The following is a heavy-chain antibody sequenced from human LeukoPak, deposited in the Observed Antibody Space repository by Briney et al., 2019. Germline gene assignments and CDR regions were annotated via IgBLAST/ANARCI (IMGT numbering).Heavy chain of an antibody. D-gene: IGHD3-10*01. J-gene: IGHJ4*02. CDR2: ISSSSSTI. CDR1: GFTFSSYS. CDR3: ARASYYYGSGSYYFDY. Sequence: GSLRLSCAASGFTFSSYSMNWVRQAPGKGLEWVSCISSSSSTICYADSVKGRFTISRDNAKNSLYLQVNTLRAEDTAVYYCARASYYYGSGSYYFDYWGQGTLVSVSS. V-gene: IGHV3-48*01.